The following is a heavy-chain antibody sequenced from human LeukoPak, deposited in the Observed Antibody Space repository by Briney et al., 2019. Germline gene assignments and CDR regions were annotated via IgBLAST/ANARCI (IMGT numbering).Heavy chain of an antibody. V-gene: IGHV1-8*01. J-gene: IGHJ4*02. D-gene: IGHD3-22*01. CDR3: ARVTYYYDSSGYSLSY. Sequence: ASVKVSCKASGYTFTSYDINWVRQATGQGLECMGWMNPNSGNTGYAQKFQGRVTMTRNTSISTAYMELSSLRSEDTAVYYCARVTYYYDSSGYSLSYWGQGTLVTVSS. CDR2: MNPNSGNT. CDR1: GYTFTSYD.